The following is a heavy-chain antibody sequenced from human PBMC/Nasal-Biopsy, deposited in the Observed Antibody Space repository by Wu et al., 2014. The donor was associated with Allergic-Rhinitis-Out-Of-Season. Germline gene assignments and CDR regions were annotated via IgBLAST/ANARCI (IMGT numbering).Heavy chain of an antibody. Sequence: ISHDGGNKHYADSVKGRFTISRDNSNNTLYLQMNSLRAEDTAVFYCAKDRTSAFGDYELDSWGQGTLVSVSS. CDR2: ISHDGGNK. D-gene: IGHD4-17*01. V-gene: IGHV3-30*18. CDR3: AKDRTSAFGDYELDS. J-gene: IGHJ4*02.